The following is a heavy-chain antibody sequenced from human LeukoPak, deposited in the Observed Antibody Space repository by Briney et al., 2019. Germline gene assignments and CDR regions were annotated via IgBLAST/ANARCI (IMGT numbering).Heavy chain of an antibody. V-gene: IGHV1-24*01. CDR2: FDFEDGGT. D-gene: IGHD3-10*01. J-gene: IGHJ6*04. Sequence: ASVKASRKVSGCSLTELSMHWVRPAAGKGREGMGGFDFEDGGTYYAQKFQGRVTMTEDTATGTAYMELSSLRSEDTAVYYCATGYYGSGRRAYYGMDVWGKGTTVTVSS. CDR1: GCSLTELS. CDR3: ATGYYGSGRRAYYGMDV.